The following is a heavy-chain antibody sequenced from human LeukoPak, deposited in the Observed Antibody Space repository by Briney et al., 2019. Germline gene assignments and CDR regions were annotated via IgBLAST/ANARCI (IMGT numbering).Heavy chain of an antibody. CDR3: AKVVDFWTGLNYFDY. Sequence: PGGSLRLSCAASGFTFSSYAMSWVRQAPGKGLEWVSAISGSGSNTYYADSVKGRFTISRDNSKNTLYLQMNSLRAEDTAVYYCAKVVDFWTGLNYFDYWGQGTLVTVSS. D-gene: IGHD3/OR15-3a*01. J-gene: IGHJ4*02. V-gene: IGHV3-23*01. CDR2: ISGSGSNT. CDR1: GFTFSSYA.